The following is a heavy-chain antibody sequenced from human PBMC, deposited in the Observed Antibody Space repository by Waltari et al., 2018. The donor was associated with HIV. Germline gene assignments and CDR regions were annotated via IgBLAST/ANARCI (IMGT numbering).Heavy chain of an antibody. D-gene: IGHD6-13*01. CDR1: GGSIGTKF. CDR3: ASSRAAAGLDS. J-gene: IGHJ4*02. V-gene: IGHV4-59*01. CDR2: VFYSGTT. Sequence: QVQLQESGPGLVKPSETLSLMCPVSGGSIGTKFWSWIRQPPGKGLEWIGYVFYSGTTNYNPSLKSRVTISVDTSKNQFSLNLRSVTAADTAVYYCASSRAAAGLDSWGQGTQVTVSS.